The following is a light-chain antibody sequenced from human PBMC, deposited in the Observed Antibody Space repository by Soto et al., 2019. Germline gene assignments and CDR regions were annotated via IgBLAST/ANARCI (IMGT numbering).Light chain of an antibody. Sequence: QSALTQPASVSGSPGQSITISCTGTSSDVGRYNYLSWYQQHPGKAPKLLIYGVTNRPSGISHRFSASKSGNTASLTISGLQPEDEADYYCASYTNARSYVFGTGTKVTVL. CDR1: SSDVGRYNY. V-gene: IGLV2-14*03. CDR3: ASYTNARSYV. CDR2: GVT. J-gene: IGLJ1*01.